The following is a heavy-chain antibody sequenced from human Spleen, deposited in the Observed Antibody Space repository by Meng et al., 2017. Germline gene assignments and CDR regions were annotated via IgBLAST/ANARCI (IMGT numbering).Heavy chain of an antibody. J-gene: IGHJ3*02. CDR1: GSSFAHYW. V-gene: IGHV5-51*01. Sequence: GESLKISCQGSGSSFAHYWIAWVRHMPGKGLEWMGIIYPRDSHIIYSPSFQGQVTISADTSINTAFLQWSSLKASDTAMYYCAKHLEGGGGVFDIWGQGTMVTVSS. CDR3: AKHLEGGGGVFDI. D-gene: IGHD3-16*01. CDR2: IYPRDSHI.